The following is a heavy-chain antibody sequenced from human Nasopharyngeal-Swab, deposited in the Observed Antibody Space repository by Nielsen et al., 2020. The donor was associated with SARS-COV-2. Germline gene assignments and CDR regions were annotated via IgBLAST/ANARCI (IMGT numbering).Heavy chain of an antibody. CDR1: AGSFTGYY. CDR2: IHHSGST. Sequence: SETLSLTCAVYAGSFTGYYWSWIRPPPGKGLEWIGEIHHSGSTDYNPSLKSRVTISVDTSKNQFSLKLSSVTAADTAVFYCARGPVRYDFWSGYYCGFDYWGQGTLVTVSS. CDR3: ARGPVRYDFWSGYYCGFDY. V-gene: IGHV4-34*01. J-gene: IGHJ4*02. D-gene: IGHD3-3*01.